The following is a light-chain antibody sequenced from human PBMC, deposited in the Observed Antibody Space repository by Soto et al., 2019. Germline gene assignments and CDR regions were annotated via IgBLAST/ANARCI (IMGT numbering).Light chain of an antibody. CDR1: QSISQS. CDR3: QRYVGSPIT. J-gene: IGKJ5*01. V-gene: IGKV3-20*01. Sequence: EVVLTQSPGTLSLSPGERATLSCRASQSISQSLAWYQQRPGQSPRLLIYDASNRASGVPDRFTGGGSGTDFSLTIRRLEPEDFALYYCQRYVGSPITFGQGTRLEIK. CDR2: DAS.